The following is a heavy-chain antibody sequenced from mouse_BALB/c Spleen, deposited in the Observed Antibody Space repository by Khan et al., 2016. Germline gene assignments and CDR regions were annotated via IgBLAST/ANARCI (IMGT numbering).Heavy chain of an antibody. Sequence: EVELQESGPSLVKPSQTLSLTCSVTGDSITSGYWNWIRKFPGNKLEYMGYITYSGSTHYNPSLTSRISITRDTSKNQNYLQLKSVTTEDIATYYYARSNRNDVCFGYWGQGTPVTVSA. D-gene: IGHD2-14*01. CDR3: ARSNRNDVCFGY. V-gene: IGHV3-8*02. CDR1: GDSITSGY. CDR2: ITYSGST. J-gene: IGHJ3*01.